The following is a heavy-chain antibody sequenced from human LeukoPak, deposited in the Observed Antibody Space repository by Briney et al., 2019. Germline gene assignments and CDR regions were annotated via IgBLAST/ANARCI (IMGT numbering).Heavy chain of an antibody. Sequence: PSETLSLTCTVSGGSISSYYWSWIRQPPGKGLEWIGYIYYSGSTNYNPSLKSRVTISVDTSKNQFSLKLSSVTAADTAVYYCARGVVVPGDEYYFDYWGQGTLVTVSS. CDR3: ARGVVVPGDEYYFDY. CDR2: IYYSGST. V-gene: IGHV4-59*01. D-gene: IGHD2-2*01. J-gene: IGHJ4*02. CDR1: GGSISSYY.